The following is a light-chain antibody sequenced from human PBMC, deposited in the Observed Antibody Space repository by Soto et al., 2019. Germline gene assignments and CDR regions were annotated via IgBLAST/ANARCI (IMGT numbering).Light chain of an antibody. Sequence: EIVLTQSPGTLSLSPGERATLSCRASQTVTSSYFAWYQQRPGQAPRLLIYATSSRATGIPDRFSGSGSGTDFTLTISSLEPADSAVYYCQQRIKWPITFGQGTRLEIK. CDR2: ATS. V-gene: IGKV3D-20*02. CDR3: QQRIKWPIT. CDR1: QTVTSSY. J-gene: IGKJ5*01.